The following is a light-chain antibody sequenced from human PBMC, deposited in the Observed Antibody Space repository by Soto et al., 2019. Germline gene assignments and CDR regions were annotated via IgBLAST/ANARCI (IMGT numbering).Light chain of an antibody. J-gene: IGKJ3*01. V-gene: IGKV3-20*01. CDR1: QSVSSNY. Sequence: EIVLTQSPGTLSLSPGERATLSCRASQSVSSNYLAWYQQKPGQAPRLLIYDASYSATGIPDRFSGSGSGTDFTLTISRLEPEDFAVYSCQQPGRQPSFTFGPGTKVDIK. CDR3: QQPGRQPSFT. CDR2: DAS.